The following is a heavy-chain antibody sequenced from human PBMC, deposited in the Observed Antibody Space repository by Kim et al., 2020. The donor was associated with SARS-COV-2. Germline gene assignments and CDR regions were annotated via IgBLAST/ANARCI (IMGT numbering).Heavy chain of an antibody. CDR1: GGSISSYY. J-gene: IGHJ4*02. CDR3: ARGEKWLGD. D-gene: IGHD6-19*01. Sequence: SETLSLTCTVSGGSISSYYWSWIRQPPGKGLEWIGYIYYSGNTNYNPSLKSRVTISVDTSKNQFSLKLSSVTAADTAVYYCARGEKWLGDWGQGTLVTVSS. CDR2: IYYSGNT. V-gene: IGHV4-59*13.